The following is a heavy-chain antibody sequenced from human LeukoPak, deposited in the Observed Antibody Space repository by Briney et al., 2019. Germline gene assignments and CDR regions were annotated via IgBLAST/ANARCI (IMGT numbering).Heavy chain of an antibody. CDR3: AKDYGGYSYGLHYYMDV. V-gene: IGHV3-30*02. CDR2: IRYDGSNK. Sequence: GGSLRLSCAASGFTFSSYGMHWVRQAPGEGLEWVAFIRYDGSNKYYADSVKGRFTISRDNSKNTLYLQMNSLRAEDTAVYYCAKDYGGYSYGLHYYMDVWGKGTTVTVSS. J-gene: IGHJ6*03. CDR1: GFTFSSYG. D-gene: IGHD5-18*01.